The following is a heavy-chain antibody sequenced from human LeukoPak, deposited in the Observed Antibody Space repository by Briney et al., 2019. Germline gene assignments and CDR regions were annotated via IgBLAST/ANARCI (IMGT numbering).Heavy chain of an antibody. CDR3: ATDYYDSSGYSVGPVFY. J-gene: IGHJ4*02. CDR2: ISGSGGST. D-gene: IGHD3-22*01. CDR1: GFTFSSYA. V-gene: IGHV3-23*01. Sequence: GGSLRLSCAASGFTFSSYAMSWVRQAPGKGLEWVSAISGSGGSTYYADSVKGRFTISRDNSKNTLYLQMNSLRAEDTAVCYCATDYYDSSGYSVGPVFYWGQGTLVTVSS.